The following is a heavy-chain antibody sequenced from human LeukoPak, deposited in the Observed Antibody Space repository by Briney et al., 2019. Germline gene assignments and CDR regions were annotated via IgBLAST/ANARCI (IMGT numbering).Heavy chain of an antibody. Sequence: SETLSLTCTVSGGSISGYHWSWIRQPPGKGLEWIGYIYYSGSTNYNPSLKSRIIISVDTSKNQFSLKLSSVTAADTAVYYCAWRGGDYFAFDIWGQGTMVSVSS. CDR2: IYYSGST. D-gene: IGHD4-17*01. CDR3: AWRGGDYFAFDI. V-gene: IGHV4-59*01. J-gene: IGHJ3*02. CDR1: GGSISGYH.